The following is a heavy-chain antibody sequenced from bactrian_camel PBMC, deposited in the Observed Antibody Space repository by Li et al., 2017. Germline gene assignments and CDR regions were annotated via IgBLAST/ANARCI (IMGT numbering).Heavy chain of an antibody. Sequence: HVQLVESGGGSAQAGGSLRISCAGSGSTSSLRWMGWFRQAPGKEREAVACIYTGGGKTYYADSVKGRFTISRYNAKSKVYLQMNSLIPEDTGVYVCAADPAWGGSCYAPAGRTPEPRLLGYWGPGTQVTVS. V-gene: IGHV3S54*01. CDR1: GSTSSLRW. CDR3: AADPAWGGSCYAPAGRTPEPRLLGY. CDR2: IYTGGGKT. D-gene: IGHD6*01. J-gene: IGHJ6*01.